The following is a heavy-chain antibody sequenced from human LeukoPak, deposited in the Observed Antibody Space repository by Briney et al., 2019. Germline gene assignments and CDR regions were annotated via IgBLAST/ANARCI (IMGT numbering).Heavy chain of an antibody. J-gene: IGHJ4*02. Sequence: GGSLRLSCAASGFTFSSYGMHWVRQAPGKGLEWVAFIRYDGSNKYYADSVKGRFTISRDNSKNTLYLQITSLGAEDTGVYYCAKDHLPGIVVADRDYWGQGTLVTVSS. V-gene: IGHV3-30*02. D-gene: IGHD6-19*01. CDR1: GFTFSSYG. CDR3: AKDHLPGIVVADRDY. CDR2: IRYDGSNK.